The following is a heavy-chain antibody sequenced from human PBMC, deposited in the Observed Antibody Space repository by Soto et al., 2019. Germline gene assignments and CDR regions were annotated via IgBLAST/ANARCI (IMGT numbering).Heavy chain of an antibody. V-gene: IGHV3-30-3*01. CDR3: ARGERWLLPGGAFDI. CDR1: GFTFSSYA. D-gene: IGHD3-22*01. J-gene: IGHJ3*02. Sequence: QVQLVESGGGVVQPGRSLRLSCAASGFTFSSYAMHWVRQAPGKGLEWVAVISYDGSNKYYADSVKGRFTISRDNSKNTLYLQMNSLRAEDTAVYYCARGERWLLPGGAFDIWGQGTMVTVSS. CDR2: ISYDGSNK.